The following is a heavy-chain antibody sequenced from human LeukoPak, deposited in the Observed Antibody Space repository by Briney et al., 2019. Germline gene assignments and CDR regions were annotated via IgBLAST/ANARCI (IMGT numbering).Heavy chain of an antibody. D-gene: IGHD1-14*01. CDR3: ARDTGFWYFDL. V-gene: IGHV3-33*01. CDR2: IWYDGSNK. J-gene: IGHJ2*01. CDR1: GFTFSSYG. Sequence: GGPLRLSCAASGFTFSSYGMHWVRQAPGKGLEWVAVIWYDGSNKYYADSVKGRFTISRDNSKNTLYLQMNSLRAEDTAVYYCARDTGFWYFDLWGRGTLVTVSS.